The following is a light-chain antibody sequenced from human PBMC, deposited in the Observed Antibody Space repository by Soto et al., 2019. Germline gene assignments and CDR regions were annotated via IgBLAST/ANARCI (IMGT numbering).Light chain of an antibody. J-gene: IGLJ1*01. CDR1: SSDVGAYDY. CDR2: EIN. CDR3: SSFAGSNNFPYV. Sequence: QSVLAQPPSASGSPGQSVTISCTGTSSDVGAYDYVSWYQQLPGKAPKLMIYEINKRPSGVPDRFSGSKSGNTASLTVSGLQAEDEADYYCSSFAGSNNFPYVFGTGTKVTVL. V-gene: IGLV2-8*01.